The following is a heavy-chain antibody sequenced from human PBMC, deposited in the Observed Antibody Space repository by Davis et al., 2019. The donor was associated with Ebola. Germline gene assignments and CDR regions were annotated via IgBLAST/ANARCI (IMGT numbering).Heavy chain of an antibody. CDR2: ISSSGSTI. V-gene: IGHV3-48*03. D-gene: IGHD6-13*01. CDR1: GFTFSSYD. J-gene: IGHJ6*02. Sequence: GGSLRLSCAASGFTFSSYDMNWVRQAPGKGLEWVSYISSSGSTIYYADSVKGRFTLSRDNAKNSLYLQMNSLRAEETAVYYCARDYCAAAGDYYYYYYGMDVWGQGTTVTVSS. CDR3: ARDYCAAAGDYYYYYYGMDV.